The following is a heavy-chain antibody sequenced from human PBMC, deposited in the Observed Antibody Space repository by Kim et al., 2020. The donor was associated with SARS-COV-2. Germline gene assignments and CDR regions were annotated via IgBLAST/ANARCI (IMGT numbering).Heavy chain of an antibody. D-gene: IGHD3-10*01. J-gene: IGHJ5*02. V-gene: IGHV3-30*04. Sequence: GGSLRLSCAASGFTFSSYAMHWVRQAPGKGLEWVAVISYDGSNKYYADSVKGRFTISRDNSKNTLYLQMNSLRAEDTAVYYCARGPHGGSGMYQTSKNNWFDPWGQGTLVTVSS. CDR1: GFTFSSYA. CDR3: ARGPHGGSGMYQTSKNNWFDP. CDR2: ISYDGSNK.